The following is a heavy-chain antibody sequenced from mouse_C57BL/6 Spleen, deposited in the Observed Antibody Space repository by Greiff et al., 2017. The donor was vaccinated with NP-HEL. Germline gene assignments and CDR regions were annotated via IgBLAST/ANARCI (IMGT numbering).Heavy chain of an antibody. D-gene: IGHD3-2*02. Sequence: QVQLQQPGAELVMPGASVKLSCKASGYTFTSYWMHWVKQRPGQGLEWIGEIDPSDSYTNYNQKFKGKSTLTVDKSSSEAYMQLSSLTSEDSAVYYCARSDSSGLYYYAMDYWGQGTSVTVSS. J-gene: IGHJ4*01. V-gene: IGHV1-69*01. CDR2: IDPSDSYT. CDR1: GYTFTSYW. CDR3: ARSDSSGLYYYAMDY.